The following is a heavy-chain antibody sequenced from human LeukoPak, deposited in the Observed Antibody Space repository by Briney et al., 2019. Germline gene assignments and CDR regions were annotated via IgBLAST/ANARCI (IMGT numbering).Heavy chain of an antibody. V-gene: IGHV3-21*01. CDR1: GFTFSGYT. CDR3: ARGYTATGNWYFDL. J-gene: IGHJ2*01. Sequence: GGSLRLSCAASGFTFSGYTMNWVRQAPGKGLEWVSSITSSSSHIYYADSVKGRFTISRDNAKNSLDLQMNSLRAEDTAVYYCARGYTATGNWYFDLWGRGTLVSVSS. CDR2: ITSSSSHI. D-gene: IGHD4-17*01.